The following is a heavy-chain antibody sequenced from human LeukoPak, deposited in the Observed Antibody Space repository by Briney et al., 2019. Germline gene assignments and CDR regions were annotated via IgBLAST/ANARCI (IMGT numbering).Heavy chain of an antibody. J-gene: IGHJ4*02. CDR1: GFTFSGYY. D-gene: IGHD3-9*01. V-gene: IGHV3-11*05. Sequence: GGSLRLSCAASGFTFSGYYMSWIRQAPGKGLEWVSYISSSSSYTNYADSVKGRFTISRDNAKNSLYLQMNSLRAEDTAVYYCAREITYYDILTGYFVGYYFDYWGQGTLVTVSS. CDR2: ISSSSSYT. CDR3: AREITYYDILTGYFVGYYFDY.